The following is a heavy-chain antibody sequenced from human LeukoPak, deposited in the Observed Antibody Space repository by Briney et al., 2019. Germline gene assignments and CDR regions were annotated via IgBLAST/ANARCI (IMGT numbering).Heavy chain of an antibody. Sequence: SETLSLTCTVSGGSFSSSSYYWAWIRRPPGRGLEWIGSFCYDGSTYYNPSLKSRVTVSVDTSMNQFSLRLTSVSAADTAFYYCVRRAHVDMPVWGQGTLVTVSS. J-gene: IGHJ3*01. V-gene: IGHV4-39*01. CDR1: GGSFSSSSYY. CDR2: FCYDGST. CDR3: VRRAHVDMPV. D-gene: IGHD2-2*01.